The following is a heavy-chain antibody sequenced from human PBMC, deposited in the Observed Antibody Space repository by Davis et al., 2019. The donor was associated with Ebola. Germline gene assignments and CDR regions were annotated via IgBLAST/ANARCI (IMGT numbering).Heavy chain of an antibody. Sequence: PSETLSLTCAISGDSVSSGGWNWIRQSPSRGLEWLGRTYYKSKWYNDYAVSVKSRITTNADTSKNELSLHLNSVTPEDTAVYYCARGWLRSAFDQWGQGTLVTVSS. CDR3: ARGWLRSAFDQ. V-gene: IGHV6-1*01. CDR1: GDSVSSGG. CDR2: TYYKSKWYN. J-gene: IGHJ4*02. D-gene: IGHD5-12*01.